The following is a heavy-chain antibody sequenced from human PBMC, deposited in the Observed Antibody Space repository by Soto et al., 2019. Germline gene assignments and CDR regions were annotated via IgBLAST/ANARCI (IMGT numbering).Heavy chain of an antibody. D-gene: IGHD3-10*01. V-gene: IGHV4-31*01. Sequence: QVQLQESGPGLVKPSQTLSLTCTVSGGSISSGGYYWSWIRQHPGKGLEWIGYIYYSGSTYYNPSLKSLVTISVDTSKNQFSLKLSSVTAADTAVYYCAGNGITMVRGVIPPIDYWGQGTLVTVSS. CDR3: AGNGITMVRGVIPPIDY. CDR2: IYYSGST. J-gene: IGHJ4*02. CDR1: GGSISSGGYY.